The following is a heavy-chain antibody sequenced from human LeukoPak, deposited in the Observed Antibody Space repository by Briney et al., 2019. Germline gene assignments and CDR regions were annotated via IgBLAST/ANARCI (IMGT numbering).Heavy chain of an antibody. CDR2: INPSGGST. CDR1: GYTFTSYY. Sequence: ASVKVSCKASGYTFTSYYMHWVRQAPGQGLEWMGIINPSGGSTSYAQKFQGRVTMTRDTSTSTVYMELSSLRSEDTAVYYCASTVGSLSGYSSLLRRDGYNLDYWGQGTLVTVSS. CDR3: ASTVGSLSGYSSLLRRDGYNLDY. D-gene: IGHD5-24*01. J-gene: IGHJ4*02. V-gene: IGHV1-46*01.